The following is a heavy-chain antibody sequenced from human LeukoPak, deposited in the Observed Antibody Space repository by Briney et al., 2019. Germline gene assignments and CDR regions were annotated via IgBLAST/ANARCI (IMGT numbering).Heavy chain of an antibody. D-gene: IGHD6-6*01. V-gene: IGHV4-61*05. Sequence: SETLSLACTVSGGSISSSSYDWSWIRQRPGKGLEWIGYIYYSGSTHYNPSLKSRVTISVDTSKNQFSLKLSSVTAADTAVYYCASSYSSSGTRFDYWGQGTLVTVSS. CDR1: GGSISSSSYD. J-gene: IGHJ4*02. CDR3: ASSYSSSGTRFDY. CDR2: IYYSGST.